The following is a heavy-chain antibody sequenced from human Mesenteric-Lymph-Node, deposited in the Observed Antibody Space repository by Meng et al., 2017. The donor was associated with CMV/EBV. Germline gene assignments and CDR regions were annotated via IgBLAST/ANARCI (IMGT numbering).Heavy chain of an antibody. D-gene: IGHD3-3*01. CDR1: GFTFITYG. J-gene: IGHJ4*02. CDR3: AKDGRRDDVWSGFQGGVDYFDY. CDR2: IRYDGTNE. Sequence: GESLKISCAASGFTFITYGIHWVRQAPGKGLEWVSFIRYDGTNEYYADSVKGRFTISRDNSKNTLYLQMNSLTVEDTAVYYCAKDGRRDDVWSGFQGGVDYFDYWGQGTLVTVSS. V-gene: IGHV3-30*02.